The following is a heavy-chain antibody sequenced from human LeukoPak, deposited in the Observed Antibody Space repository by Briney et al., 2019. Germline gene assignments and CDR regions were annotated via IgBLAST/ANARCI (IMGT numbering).Heavy chain of an antibody. CDR3: ATSPVFAYAFDI. V-gene: IGHV1-24*01. J-gene: IGHJ3*02. CDR2: FDPEDGET. Sequence: ASVKVSCKVSGYTLTELSMHWVRQAPGKGLEWMGGFDPEDGETIYAQKFQGRVTMTEDTSTDTAYMELSSLRSEDTAVYYCATSPVFAYAFDIWGQGTMVTVSS. D-gene: IGHD2-21*01. CDR1: GYTLTELS.